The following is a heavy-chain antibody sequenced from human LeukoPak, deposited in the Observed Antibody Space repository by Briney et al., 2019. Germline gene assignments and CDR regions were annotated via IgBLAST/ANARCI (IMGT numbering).Heavy chain of an antibody. D-gene: IGHD3-10*01. J-gene: IGHJ4*02. CDR3: ARLLYPNHFDY. Sequence: GESLKISCKGSGYSFISNWIGWVRQVPGKGLEWMGIIYPGDSDTRYSPSFQGQVTISADKSISTAYLQWSSLKASDTTMYYCARLLYPNHFDYWGQGTLVTVSS. V-gene: IGHV5-51*01. CDR1: GYSFISNW. CDR2: IYPGDSDT.